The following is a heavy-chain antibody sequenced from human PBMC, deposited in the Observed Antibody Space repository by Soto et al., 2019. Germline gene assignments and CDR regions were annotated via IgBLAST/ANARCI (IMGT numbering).Heavy chain of an antibody. CDR2: IYHSGTT. CDR3: ARASRSAGTDY. V-gene: IGHV4-31*03. J-gene: IGHJ4*02. Sequence: QVQLRESGPGLVKPSQTLSLTCTVSGGSISTDGYYWSWIRQHPGKGLEWIGYIYHSGTTYYSPSLKSXXTXSVXTSKNHFSLRLTSVTAADTAVYYCARASRSAGTDYWGQGTLVTVSS. D-gene: IGHD6-13*01. CDR1: GGSISTDGYY.